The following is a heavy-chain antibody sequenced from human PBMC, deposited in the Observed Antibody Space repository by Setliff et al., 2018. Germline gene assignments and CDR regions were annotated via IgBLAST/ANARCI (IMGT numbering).Heavy chain of an antibody. V-gene: IGHV3-21*01. CDR2: ISSSSSYI. CDR3: ARDRDGYNIFDY. J-gene: IGHJ4*02. Sequence: GGSLRLSCAASGFTFSSYSMNWVRQAPGKGLEWVSSISSSSSYIYYADSVKGRFTISGDNAKNSLYLQMNSLRAEDTAVYYCARDRDGYNIFDYWGQGTLVTVSS. D-gene: IGHD5-12*01. CDR1: GFTFSSYS.